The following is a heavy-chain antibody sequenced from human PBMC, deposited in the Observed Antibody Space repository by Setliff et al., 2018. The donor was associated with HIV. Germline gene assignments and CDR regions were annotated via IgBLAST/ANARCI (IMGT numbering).Heavy chain of an antibody. CDR3: ARSLWGFVRNAAFEI. Sequence: GESLRLSCAASGFTFSTYWMNWVRQAPGKGLEWVANIKQDGSEKYYVDSVKGRFTISSDNAKNSLYLQMNSLRVEDSAVYYCARSLWGFVRNAAFEIWGQGTMVTV. CDR2: IKQDGSEK. CDR1: GFTFSTYW. J-gene: IGHJ3*02. V-gene: IGHV3-7*01. D-gene: IGHD3-16*01.